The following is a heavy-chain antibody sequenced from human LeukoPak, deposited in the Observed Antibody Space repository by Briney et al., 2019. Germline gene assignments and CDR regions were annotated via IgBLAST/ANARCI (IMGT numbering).Heavy chain of an antibody. V-gene: IGHV3-23*01. CDR1: GFTFSSYA. J-gene: IGHJ4*02. CDR3: AKLSRITMVPGMASSSDN. Sequence: GGSLRLSCAASGFTFSSYAMSWVRQAPGKGLEWVSAISGSGDSTYYADSVKGRFTISRDNSKNTLYLQMNSLRAEDTAVYYCAKLSRITMVPGMASSSDNWGQGTLVTVSS. D-gene: IGHD3-10*01. CDR2: ISGSGDST.